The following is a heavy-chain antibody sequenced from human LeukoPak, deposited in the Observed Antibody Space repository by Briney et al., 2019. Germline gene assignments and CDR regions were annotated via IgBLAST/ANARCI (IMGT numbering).Heavy chain of an antibody. Sequence: GGSLRLSCVTSGFRFSDYYMMWIRQVPGKGPEWVAHISSSAATTLYADSVKGRFTVSRDNAKNSLYLEMTSLRAEDTAVYYCARDRGSTVTTVGYWGQGTLVTVSS. CDR1: GFRFSDYY. CDR3: ARDRGSTVTTVGY. CDR2: ISSSAATT. J-gene: IGHJ4*02. V-gene: IGHV3-11*04. D-gene: IGHD4-17*01.